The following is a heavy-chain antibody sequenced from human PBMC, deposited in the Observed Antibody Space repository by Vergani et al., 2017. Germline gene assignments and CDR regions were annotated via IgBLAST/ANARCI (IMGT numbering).Heavy chain of an antibody. D-gene: IGHD6-6*01. CDR1: GFTVSNFW. CDR3: AKSGFVGAFET. Sequence: EEQLVESGGGLVQPGGSLNLSCSASGFTVSNFWMSWVRQAPGKGPEWVAHIMPDGSATMYADSLRGRFSISRDNAKNSLHLHMSSLRVEDTAVYFCAKSGFVGAFETWGQGTMVTVSS. J-gene: IGHJ3*02. CDR2: IMPDGSAT. V-gene: IGHV3-7*01.